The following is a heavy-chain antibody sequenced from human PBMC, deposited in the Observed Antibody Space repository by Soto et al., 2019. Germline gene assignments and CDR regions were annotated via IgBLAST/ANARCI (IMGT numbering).Heavy chain of an antibody. CDR2: IYWDDDH. D-gene: IGHD1-20*01. V-gene: IGHV2-5*02. CDR3: AHRHSNWYSFDY. J-gene: IGHJ4*02. Sequence: QITLKESGPTLVKPTQTLTLTCTFSGFSVSSSGVGVGWIRQPPGKALEWLALIYWDDDHRYSPSLKTRLTITKDTSKNQVVLTMTNMGPLDTGTYYCAHRHSNWYSFDYWGQGTLVTVSS. CDR1: GFSVSSSGVG.